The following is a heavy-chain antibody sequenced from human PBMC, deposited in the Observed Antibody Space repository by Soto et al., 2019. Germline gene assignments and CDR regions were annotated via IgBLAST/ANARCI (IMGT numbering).Heavy chain of an antibody. J-gene: IGHJ5*02. D-gene: IGHD4-17*01. CDR3: VRDGSKALRDCFDP. Sequence: QVQVQESGPGLVKTSETLSLTCSVSGGSMSKFYWSWIRKTAGKGLEWMGRVYANGTGDYNPSLRSRRAMSVDISNKTCSLRLRSVTAADTGVYYCVRDGSKALRDCFDPGGQGILVTVSS. CDR2: VYANGTG. CDR1: GGSMSKFY. V-gene: IGHV4-4*07.